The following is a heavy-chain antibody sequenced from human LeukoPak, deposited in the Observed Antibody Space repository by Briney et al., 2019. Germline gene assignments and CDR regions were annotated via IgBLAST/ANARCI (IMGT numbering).Heavy chain of an antibody. CDR3: ARGDIVATKLYDY. CDR1: GGSISSYY. D-gene: IGHD5-12*01. Sequence: PSETLSLTCTVSGGSISSYYWSWIRQPPGKGLEWIGYIYYSGSTNYNPSLKSRVTISVDTSKNQFSLKLSSVTAADTAVYYCARGDIVATKLYDYWGQGTLVTVSS. V-gene: IGHV4-59*01. CDR2: IYYSGST. J-gene: IGHJ4*02.